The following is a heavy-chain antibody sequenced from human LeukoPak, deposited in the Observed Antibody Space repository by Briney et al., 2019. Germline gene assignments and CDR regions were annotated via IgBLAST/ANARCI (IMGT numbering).Heavy chain of an antibody. V-gene: IGHV1-2*02. Sequence: GASVKVSCKASGYTFTGYYMHWVRQAPGQGLEWMGWINPNSGGTNYAQKFQGRVTMTRDTSISTAYMELSRLRSDDTAVYYCARDPWPRGKYEDYWGQGTLVTVSS. CDR3: ARDPWPRGKYEDY. J-gene: IGHJ4*02. D-gene: IGHD3-3*01. CDR1: GYTFTGYY. CDR2: INPNSGGT.